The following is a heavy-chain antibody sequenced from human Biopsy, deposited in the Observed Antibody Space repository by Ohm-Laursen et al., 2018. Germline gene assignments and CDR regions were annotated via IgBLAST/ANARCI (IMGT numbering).Heavy chain of an antibody. Sequence: SLRLSCTASGFSFGDYAMSWVRQAPGKGLEWVAVIWYDGSNKYSADSVKGRFSISRDNSKNTVYLQMNSLRAADTAVYYCARDRYYGSESYYSHYNMDVWGQGTTVSVSS. CDR3: ARDRYYGSESYYSHYNMDV. D-gene: IGHD3-10*01. CDR2: IWYDGSNK. CDR1: GFSFGDYA. J-gene: IGHJ6*02. V-gene: IGHV3-33*08.